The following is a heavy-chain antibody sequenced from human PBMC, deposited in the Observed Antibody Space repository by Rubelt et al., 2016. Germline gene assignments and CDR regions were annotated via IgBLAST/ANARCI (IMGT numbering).Heavy chain of an antibody. J-gene: IGHJ3*02. Sequence: GGSLRLSCAASGFTFSNAWMTWVRQAPGKGLEWVALISYDGSNKYYADSVKGRFTISRDNAKNSLYLQMNSLRAEDTALYYCAKGVAAAGDDAFDIWGQGTMVTVSS. V-gene: IGHV3-30*18. D-gene: IGHD6-13*01. CDR3: AKGVAAAGDDAFDI. CDR2: ISYDGSNK. CDR1: GFTFSNAW.